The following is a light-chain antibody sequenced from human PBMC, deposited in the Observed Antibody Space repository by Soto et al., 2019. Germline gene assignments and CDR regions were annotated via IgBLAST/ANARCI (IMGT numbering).Light chain of an antibody. CDR1: QSINNL. J-gene: IGKJ1*01. V-gene: IGKV1-5*01. Sequence: DVQMTQSPSTLSASVGDRVTITCRASQSINNLLAWYQQKPGKAPKFLIYDVSSLESGVPSRFSGSGSGTEFTLTISSLQPDDFATYYCQQYNSYSWTFGQGTKVEIK. CDR2: DVS. CDR3: QQYNSYSWT.